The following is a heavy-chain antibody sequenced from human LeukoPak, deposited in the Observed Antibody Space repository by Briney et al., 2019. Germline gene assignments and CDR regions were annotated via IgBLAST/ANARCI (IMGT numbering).Heavy chain of an antibody. V-gene: IGHV4-59*01. CDR3: ARALSGKGWGALRAYAFDI. D-gene: IGHD1-26*01. J-gene: IGHJ3*02. CDR2: IYYSGST. Sequence: QASETLSLTRTVSGGSISSYYWSWIRQPPGKGLEWIGYIYYSGSTNYNPSLKSRVTISVDTSKNQFSLKLSSVTAADTAVYYCARALSGKGWGALRAYAFDIWGQGTMVTVSS. CDR1: GGSISSYY.